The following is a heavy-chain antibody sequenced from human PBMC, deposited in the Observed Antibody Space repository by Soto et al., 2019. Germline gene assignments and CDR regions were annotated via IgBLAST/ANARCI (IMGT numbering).Heavy chain of an antibody. CDR1: GFTFSNAC. D-gene: IGHD1-26*01. CDR3: TTPLPLLQHDYYYYGMDV. CDR2: IKSKTDGGTT. Sequence: PGGSLILSCAASGFTFSNACMNWVRQAPGKGLEWVGRIKSKTDGGTTDYAAPVKGRFTISRDDSKNTLYLQMNSLKTEDTAVYYCTTPLPLLQHDYYYYGMDVWGQGTTVTVSS. J-gene: IGHJ6*02. V-gene: IGHV3-15*07.